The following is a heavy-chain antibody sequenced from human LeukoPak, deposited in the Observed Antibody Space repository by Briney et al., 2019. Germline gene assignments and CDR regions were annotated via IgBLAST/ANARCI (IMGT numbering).Heavy chain of an antibody. Sequence: GGSLRLSCAASEFIFSSYGMHWVRQAPGKGLEWVAIISSDGSDKYYADSVKGRFSISRDNSQKTLYLQMNSLRPDDTAVYYCARQKITVTVSLDYWGQGTLVTVSS. J-gene: IGHJ4*02. V-gene: IGHV3-30*03. D-gene: IGHD4-17*01. CDR2: ISSDGSDK. CDR3: ARQKITVTVSLDY. CDR1: EFIFSSYG.